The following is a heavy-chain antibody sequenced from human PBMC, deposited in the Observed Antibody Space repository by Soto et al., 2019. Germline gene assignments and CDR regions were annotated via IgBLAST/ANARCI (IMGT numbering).Heavy chain of an antibody. D-gene: IGHD2-2*01. V-gene: IGHV3-11*01. CDR2: ISSSGSTI. CDR3: ARDRPAARDWFDP. J-gene: IGHJ5*02. CDR1: GFTFSDYY. Sequence: GGSLRLSCAASGFTFSDYYMSWIRQAPGKGLKWVSYISSSGSTIYYADSVKGRFTISRDNAKNSLYLQMNSLRAEDTAVYYCARDRPAARDWFDPWGQGTLVTVSS.